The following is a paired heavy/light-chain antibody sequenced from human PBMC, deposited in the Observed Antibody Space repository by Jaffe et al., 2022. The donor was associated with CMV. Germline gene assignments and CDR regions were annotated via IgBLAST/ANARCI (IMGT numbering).Heavy chain of an antibody. V-gene: IGHV3-74*01. J-gene: IGHJ5*02. CDR3: TRDRYGGFDP. CDR2: INIDGSIT. CDR1: GFTLSSYW. Sequence: EVQLVESGGGLVQPGGSLRLSCAASGFTLSSYWMNWVRQVPGNGLVWVSRINIDGSITNYADSVKGRFTISRDNAKNTLYLQMNSLRAEDTAVYYCTRDRYGGFDPWGQGTLVTVSS. D-gene: IGHD1-20*01.
Light chain of an antibody. CDR3: QQYGISPYT. Sequence: EIVLTQSPGTLSLSPGERATLSCRASQSVDNSYLAWYQQKPGQAPRLLIYDASRRATGIPDRFSGSGSGTDFTLTISRLEPEDFAVYHCQQYGISPYTFGQGTKLEIK. CDR1: QSVDNSY. J-gene: IGKJ2*01. V-gene: IGKV3-20*01. CDR2: DAS.